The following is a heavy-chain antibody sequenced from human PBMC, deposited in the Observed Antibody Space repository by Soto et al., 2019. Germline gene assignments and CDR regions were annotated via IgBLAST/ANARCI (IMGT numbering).Heavy chain of an antibody. J-gene: IGHJ3*02. CDR3: ARDRDRYCSSTSCYTGGAFDI. CDR2: IIPIFGTA. CDR1: GGTFSSYA. V-gene: IGHV1-69*01. Sequence: QVQLVQSGAEVKKPGSSVKVSCKASGGTFSSYAISWVRQAPGQGLEWMGGIIPIFGTANYAQKFQGRVTITAEESTSTAYMELSSLRSEDTAVYYCARDRDRYCSSTSCYTGGAFDIWGQGTMVTVSS. D-gene: IGHD2-2*02.